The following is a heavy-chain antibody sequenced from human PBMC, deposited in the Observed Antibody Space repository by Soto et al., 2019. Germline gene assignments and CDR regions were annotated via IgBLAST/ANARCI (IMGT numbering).Heavy chain of an antibody. CDR1: GFTFSDYY. D-gene: IGHD3-22*01. CDR2: ISSSSSYT. Sequence: GGSLRLSCAASGFTFSDYYMSWIRQAPGKGLEWVSYISSSSSYTNYADSVKGRFTISRDNAKNSLYLQMNSLRAEDTAVYYCARDRKVVARPFDYWGQGTLVTVS. V-gene: IGHV3-11*06. CDR3: ARDRKVVARPFDY. J-gene: IGHJ4*02.